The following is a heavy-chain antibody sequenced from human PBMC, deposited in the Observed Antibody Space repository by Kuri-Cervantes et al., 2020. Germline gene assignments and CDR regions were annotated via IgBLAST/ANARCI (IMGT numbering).Heavy chain of an antibody. Sequence: ASVKVSCKASGYTFTSYDINWVRQATGQGLEWMGWMNPNSGNTGYAQKFQGRVTMTRNTSISTAYMELSSLRSEDTAMYYCASIERQWLVHYYGMDVWGRGTTVTVSS. CDR3: ASIERQWLVHYYGMDV. CDR2: MNPNSGNT. D-gene: IGHD6-19*01. V-gene: IGHV1-8*01. CDR1: GYTFTSYD. J-gene: IGHJ6*02.